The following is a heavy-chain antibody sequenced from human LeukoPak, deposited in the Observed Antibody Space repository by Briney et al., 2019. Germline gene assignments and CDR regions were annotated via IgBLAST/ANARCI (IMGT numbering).Heavy chain of an antibody. CDR2: NSGTA. CDR3: ARDVVVTSSPDAFDI. J-gene: IGHJ3*02. D-gene: IGHD2-21*02. CDR1: GDSVTSDGYY. Sequence: NPSETLSLTCSVSGDSVTSDGYYWTWIRQHQTRAWNGLVSNSGTASYNPSLESRVSISVDTSYNQFSLRLNSVTAADTAVYYCARDVVVTSSPDAFDIWGQGTMVIVSS. V-gene: IGHV4-31*03.